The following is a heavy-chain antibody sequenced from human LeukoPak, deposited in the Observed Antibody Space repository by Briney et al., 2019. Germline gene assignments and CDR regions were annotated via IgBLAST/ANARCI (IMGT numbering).Heavy chain of an antibody. J-gene: IGHJ4*02. CDR3: AKDHYWSIDY. Sequence: GGSLRLSWEGSAFIFSGHWMNWVRHAPGQGLVWVSRIKGDGISTNYADSVKGRFTISRDIAKNTLYLQMNSLRAEDTGVYYCAKDHYWSIDYWGRGTLVTVSS. CDR1: AFIFSGHW. V-gene: IGHV3-74*01. CDR2: IKGDGIST. D-gene: IGHD3-3*01.